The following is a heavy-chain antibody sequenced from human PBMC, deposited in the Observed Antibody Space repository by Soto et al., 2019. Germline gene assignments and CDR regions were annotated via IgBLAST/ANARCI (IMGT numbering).Heavy chain of an antibody. V-gene: IGHV4-61*01. D-gene: IGHD4-17*01. CDR1: GGSVSSGNYF. CDR3: AILTKPTAVTTAFRGGYGLDV. CDR2: IHSSGST. Sequence: PSETLSLTCTVSGGSVSSGNYFWMWIRQPPGKGLEWIGYIHSSGSTNYNPSLKSRVTISADTSRNQFSLRLTSVTAADTAVYYCAILTKPTAVTTAFRGGYGLDVWGQGTTVTVSS. J-gene: IGHJ6*02.